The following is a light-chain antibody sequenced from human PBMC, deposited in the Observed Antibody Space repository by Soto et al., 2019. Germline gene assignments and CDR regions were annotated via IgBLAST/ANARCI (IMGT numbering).Light chain of an antibody. V-gene: IGKV3-15*01. Sequence: EIVMTQSPATLSVSPGERATLSCRASQSVNSNLAWYQQRPGQAPRLLMYGASTRATGIPARFSGSGSGTAFTLTISSLQSEDFAVYYCQQYNNWYTFGQGTKLEIK. CDR2: GAS. CDR3: QQYNNWYT. J-gene: IGKJ2*01. CDR1: QSVNSN.